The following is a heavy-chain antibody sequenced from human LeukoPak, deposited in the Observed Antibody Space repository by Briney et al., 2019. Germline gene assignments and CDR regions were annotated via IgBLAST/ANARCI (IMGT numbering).Heavy chain of an antibody. Sequence: GGSLRLSCAASGFTFSSSWMHWVRQAPGKGLVWVSRVKSDGSGTSYADSVKDRFTISRDNAKNTLYLQMNSLRVEDTAVYYCARDFWFAIDYWGQGTLVTVSS. V-gene: IGHV3-74*01. J-gene: IGHJ4*02. CDR1: GFTFSSSW. CDR2: VKSDGSGT. D-gene: IGHD3-9*01. CDR3: ARDFWFAIDY.